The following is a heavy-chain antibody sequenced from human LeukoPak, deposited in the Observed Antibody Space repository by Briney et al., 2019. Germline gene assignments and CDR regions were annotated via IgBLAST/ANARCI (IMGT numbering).Heavy chain of an antibody. CDR1: GDSVSSGTYY. J-gene: IGHJ3*01. CDR3: ARGPYV. Sequence: SETLSLTCTVSGDSVSSGTYYWSWVRQPPGKGLEWIGFISYSGSTNYNPSLKSRITISVDMTKNQFSLKVRSVTAADTAVYYCARGPYVWGQGTMVTVSS. CDR2: ISYSGST. V-gene: IGHV4-61*01.